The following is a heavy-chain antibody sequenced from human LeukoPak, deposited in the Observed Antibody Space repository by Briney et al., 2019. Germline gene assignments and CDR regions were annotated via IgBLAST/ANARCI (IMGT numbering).Heavy chain of an antibody. Sequence: GGSMRLSCAAYGFTFDDYAMHWVRQAPGKGLEWVSGISWNSGSIGYADSVKGRFTISRDNAKNSLYLQMNSLRAEDTALYYCAKGGGYSSSWYLYFDYRGQGTLVTVSS. J-gene: IGHJ4*02. CDR3: AKGGGYSSSWYLYFDY. CDR1: GFTFDDYA. CDR2: ISWNSGSI. D-gene: IGHD6-13*01. V-gene: IGHV3-9*01.